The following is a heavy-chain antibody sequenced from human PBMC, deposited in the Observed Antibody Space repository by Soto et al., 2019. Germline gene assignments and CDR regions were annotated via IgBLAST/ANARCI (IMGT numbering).Heavy chain of an antibody. V-gene: IGHV4-4*02. J-gene: IGHJ3*02. CDR1: GGAISNSHW. CDR2: IYHNENT. CDR3: AGDPVAASGTAFNI. D-gene: IGHD6-13*01. Sequence: QVQLQESGPGLVKPSGTLSLTCSVSGGAISNSHWWSWVRQPPGKALEWIAEIYHNENTNYNPSLKRRVTISVDKSKNQFSLNLISVTAADTAMYYCAGDPVAASGTAFNIWGQGTLVTVSS.